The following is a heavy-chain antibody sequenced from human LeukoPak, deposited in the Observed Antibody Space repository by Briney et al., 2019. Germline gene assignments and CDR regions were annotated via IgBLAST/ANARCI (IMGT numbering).Heavy chain of an antibody. CDR2: ISSSSSTI. CDR1: GFTFSSYS. CDR3: AREEYQLLYGFDY. J-gene: IGHJ4*02. Sequence: PGGSLRLSCAASGFTFSSYSMNWVRQAPGKGLEWVSYISSSSSTIYYADSVKGRFTISRNNVKNSLYLQMNSLRAEDTAVYYCAREEYQLLYGFDYWGQGTLVTASS. D-gene: IGHD2-2*02. V-gene: IGHV3-48*01.